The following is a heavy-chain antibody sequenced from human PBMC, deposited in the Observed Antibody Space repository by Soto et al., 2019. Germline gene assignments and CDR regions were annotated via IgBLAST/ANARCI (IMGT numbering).Heavy chain of an antibody. D-gene: IGHD3-10*01. CDR3: ARSGGDGSGTYYRHYFDY. V-gene: IGHV4-34*01. Sequence: SETLSLTCAVYVGSFSGYYWSWIRQPPGKGLEWIGEVNHIESTNYNPSLKSRVTMSVDTSKNQFSLKLDSVTAADTAVYYCARSGGDGSGTYYRHYFDYWGHGNLVTVSS. CDR2: VNHIEST. CDR1: VGSFSGYY. J-gene: IGHJ4*01.